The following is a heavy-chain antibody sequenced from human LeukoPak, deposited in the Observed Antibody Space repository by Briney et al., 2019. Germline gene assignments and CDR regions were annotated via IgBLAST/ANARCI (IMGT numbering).Heavy chain of an antibody. CDR2: INPNSGGT. CDR1: GYTFTGYY. J-gene: IGHJ4*02. V-gene: IGHV1-2*02. CDR3: AREYYGSGSYGD. D-gene: IGHD3-10*01. Sequence: ASVKVSCKASGYTFTGYYMHWVRQAPGQGLEWMGWINPNSGGTNYAQKFQGRVTMTRDTSISTAYMELSRLRSDDTAVYYCAREYYGSGSYGDWGQGTLVTVSS.